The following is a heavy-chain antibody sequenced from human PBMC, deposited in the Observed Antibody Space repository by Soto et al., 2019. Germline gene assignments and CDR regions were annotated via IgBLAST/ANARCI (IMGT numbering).Heavy chain of an antibody. D-gene: IGHD3-3*01. CDR3: ATQLRFLEWLLYGMDV. CDR1: GGTFSSYA. J-gene: IGHJ6*02. Sequence: ASVKVSCKASGGTFSSYAISWVRQAPGQGLEWMGGIIPIFGTANYAQKFQGRVTITADESTSTAYMELSSLRSEDTAVYYCATQLRFLEWLLYGMDVWGQGTTVTVS. V-gene: IGHV1-69*13. CDR2: IIPIFGTA.